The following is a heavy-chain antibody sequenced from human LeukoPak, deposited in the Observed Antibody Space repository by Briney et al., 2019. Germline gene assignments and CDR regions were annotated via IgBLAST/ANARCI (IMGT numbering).Heavy chain of an antibody. D-gene: IGHD3-10*01. CDR2: MNPNSGGT. Sequence: VASVKVSCKASGYTFIDSYMHWVRQAPGQGLEWMGWMNPNSGGTSYAQNFQGRVTMTRDTSISTAYMELSRLRSDDTAVYYCAIDLSFYGSGSYFFDYWGQGTLVTVSS. V-gene: IGHV1-2*02. J-gene: IGHJ4*02. CDR3: AIDLSFYGSGSYFFDY. CDR1: GYTFIDSY.